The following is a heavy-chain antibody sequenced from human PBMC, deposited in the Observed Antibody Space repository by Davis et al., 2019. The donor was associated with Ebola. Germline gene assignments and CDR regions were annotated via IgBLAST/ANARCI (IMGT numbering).Heavy chain of an antibody. CDR2: INSDGSST. CDR1: GFTFSSYW. Sequence: HTGGSLRLSCAASGFTFSSYWMHWVRQAPGKGLVWVSRINSDGSSTSYADSVKGRFTISRDNAKNTLYLQMNSLRAEDTAVYYCARDPHDFWSGYYETFDYWGQGTLVTVSS. V-gene: IGHV3-74*01. D-gene: IGHD3-3*01. CDR3: ARDPHDFWSGYYETFDY. J-gene: IGHJ4*02.